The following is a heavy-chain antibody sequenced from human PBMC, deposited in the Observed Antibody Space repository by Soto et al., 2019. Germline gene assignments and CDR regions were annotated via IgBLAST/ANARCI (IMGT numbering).Heavy chain of an antibody. J-gene: IGHJ4*02. CDR2: IYYSGST. D-gene: IGHD2-15*01. CDR3: ARHTPAISISDH. Sequence: QLQLQESGPGLVMPSETLSLTCTVSGGSISSSSYYWGWIRQPPGKGLEWIGSIYYSGSTYYNPSLKSRVTISVDTSKNQFSLKLSSVTAADTAVYYCARHTPAISISDHWGQGTLVTVSS. CDR1: GGSISSSSYY. V-gene: IGHV4-39*01.